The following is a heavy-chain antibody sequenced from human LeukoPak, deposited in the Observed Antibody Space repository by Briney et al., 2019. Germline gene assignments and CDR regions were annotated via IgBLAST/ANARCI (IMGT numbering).Heavy chain of an antibody. V-gene: IGHV4-38-2*02. Sequence: RASETLSLTCTVSGGSISSGYYWGWIRQPPGRGLEWIGSIYHSGSTYYNPSLKSRVTISVDTSKNQFSLKLSSVTAADTAVYYCARDVLLGAFDIWGQGTMVTVSS. D-gene: IGHD2/OR15-2a*01. CDR1: GGSISSGYY. CDR3: ARDVLLGAFDI. CDR2: IYHSGST. J-gene: IGHJ3*02.